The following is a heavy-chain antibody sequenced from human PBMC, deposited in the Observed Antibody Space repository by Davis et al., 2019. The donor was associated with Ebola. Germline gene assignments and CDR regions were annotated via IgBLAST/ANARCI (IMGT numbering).Heavy chain of an antibody. D-gene: IGHD4-17*01. CDR1: GFTFSTYG. J-gene: IGHJ6*02. CDR2: ISYDGSNK. CDR3: AKELWARDLGDLFYYYYGMDV. Sequence: GGSLRLSCAASGFTFSTYGMHWVRQAPGKGLEWVAVISYDGSNKYYADSVKGRFTISRDNSKNTLDLQMNSLRAEDTAVYYCAKELWARDLGDLFYYYYGMDVWGQGTTVTVSS. V-gene: IGHV3-30*18.